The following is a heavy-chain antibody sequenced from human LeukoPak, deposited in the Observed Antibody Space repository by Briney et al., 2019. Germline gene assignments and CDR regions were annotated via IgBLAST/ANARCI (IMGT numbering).Heavy chain of an antibody. Sequence: SETLSLTCTVSGYSISSGYYWGWIRQPPGKGLEWLGTIYYSGTTYYNPSLESRVIISVDTSKNQFSLKLSSVTAADTAVYYCARDRLLWFGTPDPWGQGTLVTVSS. V-gene: IGHV4-38-2*02. J-gene: IGHJ5*02. CDR2: IYYSGTT. D-gene: IGHD3-10*01. CDR1: GYSISSGYY. CDR3: ARDRLLWFGTPDP.